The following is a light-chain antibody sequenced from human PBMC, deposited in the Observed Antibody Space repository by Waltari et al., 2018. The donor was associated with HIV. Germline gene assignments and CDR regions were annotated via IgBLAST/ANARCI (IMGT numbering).Light chain of an antibody. CDR2: GHL. V-gene: IGLV1-44*01. CDR3: EAWDDSVTGPV. CDR1: SSNFETTT. Sequence: QSVLTQPPSASGTPGQRVTLSCSGNSSNFETTTVLWYQQLPGAAPKLLLYGHLQRPSGVPDRFSGSKSATSASLVISDLHSDDEGTYYCEAWDDSVTGPVFGGGTKLTVL. J-gene: IGLJ3*02.